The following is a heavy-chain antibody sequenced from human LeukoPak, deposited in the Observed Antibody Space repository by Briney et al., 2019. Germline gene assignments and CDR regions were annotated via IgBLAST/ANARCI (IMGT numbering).Heavy chain of an antibody. CDR2: INHSGST. V-gene: IGHV4-34*01. D-gene: IGHD3-9*01. J-gene: IGHJ4*02. CDR1: GGSFSGYY. CDR3: ARARRSMAGYSDY. Sequence: SETLSLTCAVYGGSFSGYYWSWIRQPPGKGLEWIGEINHSGSTNYNPSLKSRVTISVDTSKNQFSLKLSSVTAADTAMYYCARARRSMAGYSDYWGQGTLVTVSS.